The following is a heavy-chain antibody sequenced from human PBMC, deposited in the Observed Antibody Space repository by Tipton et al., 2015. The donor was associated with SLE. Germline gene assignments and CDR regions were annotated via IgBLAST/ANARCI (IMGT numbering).Heavy chain of an antibody. J-gene: IGHJ3*01. Sequence: TLSLTCTVSGGSITSHYWSWIRQPPGKGLEWIGYIYYTGDTKYNPSLKSRATISVDTSKNQFSLKLSSVTAADTAVYYCAQTDYSSGWNHGGFDFWGQGTMVTVSS. CDR1: GGSITSHY. CDR2: IYYTGDT. V-gene: IGHV4-59*08. D-gene: IGHD6-19*01. CDR3: AQTDYSSGWNHGGFDF.